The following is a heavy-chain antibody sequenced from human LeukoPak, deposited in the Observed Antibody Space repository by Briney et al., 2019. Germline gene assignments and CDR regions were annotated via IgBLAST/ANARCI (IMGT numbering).Heavy chain of an antibody. V-gene: IGHV3-7*01. Sequence: GGSLRLSCAASGFTFSSYWMSWVRQAPGKGLEWVANIKQDGNEKYYVDSVKGRFTISRDNAKNSLYLQMNSLRAEDTAVYYCVRTGGSSGWYSPALLKYYFDYWGQGTLVTVSS. CDR1: GFTFSSYW. D-gene: IGHD6-19*01. J-gene: IGHJ4*02. CDR3: VRTGGSSGWYSPALLKYYFDY. CDR2: IKQDGNEK.